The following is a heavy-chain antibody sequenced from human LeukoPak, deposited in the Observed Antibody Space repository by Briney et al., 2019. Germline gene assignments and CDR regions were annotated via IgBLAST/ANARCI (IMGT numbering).Heavy chain of an antibody. D-gene: IGHD3-10*01. Sequence: SETLSLTCTVSGGSISSYYWSWIRQPPGKGLEWIGYIYYSGSTNYNPSLKSRVTISVDTSKNQFSLKLSSVTAADTTVYYCARDVTMVRGVITDWGQGTLVTVSS. CDR3: ARDVTMVRGVITD. CDR1: GGSISSYY. J-gene: IGHJ4*02. CDR2: IYYSGST. V-gene: IGHV4-59*12.